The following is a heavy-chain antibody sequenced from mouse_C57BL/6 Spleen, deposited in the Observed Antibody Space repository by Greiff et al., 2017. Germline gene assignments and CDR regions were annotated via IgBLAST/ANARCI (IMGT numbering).Heavy chain of an antibody. CDR1: GYTFTDYY. D-gene: IGHD1-1*01. Sequence: QVHVKQSGPELVKPGASVKISCKASGYTFTDYYINWVKQRPGQGLEWIGWIYPGSGNTKYNEKFKGKATLTVDTSSSTAYMQISSLTSEDSAVYCCARDGPSYGSRWYFDVWGTGTTVTVSS. V-gene: IGHV1-84*01. J-gene: IGHJ1*03. CDR3: ARDGPSYGSRWYFDV. CDR2: IYPGSGNT.